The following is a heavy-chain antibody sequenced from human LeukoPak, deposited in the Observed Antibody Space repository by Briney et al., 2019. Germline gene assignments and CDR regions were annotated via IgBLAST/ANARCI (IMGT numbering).Heavy chain of an antibody. J-gene: IGHJ4*02. D-gene: IGHD3-22*01. V-gene: IGHV3-30*04. CDR2: ISYDGSNK. Sequence: GGSLRLSCAASGFTFSSYAMHWVRQAPGKGLEWVAVISYDGSNKYYADSVKGRFTISRDNSKNTLYLQMNSLRAEDTAVYYCARDRSYDSSGYLTGWGQGTLVTVSS. CDR1: GFTFSSYA. CDR3: ARDRSYDSSGYLTG.